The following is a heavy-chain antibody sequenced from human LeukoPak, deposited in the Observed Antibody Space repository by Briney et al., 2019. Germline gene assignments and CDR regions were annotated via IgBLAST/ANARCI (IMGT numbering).Heavy chain of an antibody. CDR3: GGFGYEAAVDL. D-gene: IGHD3-10*01. Sequence: GGSLRLPCAASGFTFSNYWMTWVRQAPGQGPEFLANIKPTGSETYYVDPVKGRFTISRDNAKNLLFLQMNSLRGEDTALYYCGGFGYEAAVDLWGRGTLVTVSS. V-gene: IGHV3-7*01. J-gene: IGHJ4*02. CDR2: IKPTGSET. CDR1: GFTFSNYW.